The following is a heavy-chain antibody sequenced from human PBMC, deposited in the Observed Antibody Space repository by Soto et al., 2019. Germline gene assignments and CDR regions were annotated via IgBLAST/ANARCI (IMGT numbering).Heavy chain of an antibody. J-gene: IGHJ2*01. CDR3: ARDVMVTAMEMWYFEL. V-gene: IGHV3-33*01. Sequence: QVQLVESGGCVVQPGRSLRLSCAASGFTFSSYGMHWVRQAPGKGLEWVAVIWYDGSNKYYADSVKGRFTISRDNSKNTLYLQMNSLRAEDTAVYYCARDVMVTAMEMWYFELWGGGTLVTVS. D-gene: IGHD2-21*02. CDR2: IWYDGSNK. CDR1: GFTFSSYG.